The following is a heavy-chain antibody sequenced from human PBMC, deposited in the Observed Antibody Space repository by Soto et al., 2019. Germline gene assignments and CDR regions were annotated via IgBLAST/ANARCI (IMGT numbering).Heavy chain of an antibody. V-gene: IGHV4-59*01. D-gene: IGHD1-1*01. CDR3: ARYYNVFWYFDS. CDR2: IYNSGST. Sequence: PSETLSLTCTVSGDSISSYYWSWIRQPPGKGLEWIGYIYNSGSTNYNPSLKSRVTISVDTSKSQFSLKMSSVTAADTAVYYCARYYNVFWYFDSSGQATLVTVSS. J-gene: IGHJ4*02. CDR1: GDSISSYY.